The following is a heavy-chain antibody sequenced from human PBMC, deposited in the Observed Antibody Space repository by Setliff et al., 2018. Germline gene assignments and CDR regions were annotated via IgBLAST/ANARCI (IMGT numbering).Heavy chain of an antibody. D-gene: IGHD3-22*01. Sequence: GGSLRLSCTASGFMFNSYGMHWVRQAPGKGLEWVAYLRFDGKTQHYADFVKGRFIISRDNFNNTLYLQMKGLGAEDTAHYYCARGEGNGSGGYFGYDPFDVWGQGTLVTVSS. CDR2: LRFDGKTQ. V-gene: IGHV3-30*02. CDR1: GFMFNSYG. J-gene: IGHJ3*01. CDR3: ARGEGNGSGGYFGYDPFDV.